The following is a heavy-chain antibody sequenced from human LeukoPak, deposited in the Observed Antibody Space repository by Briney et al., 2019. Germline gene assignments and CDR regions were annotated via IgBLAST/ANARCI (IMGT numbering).Heavy chain of an antibody. CDR3: AREAYDFWSGYSPSDP. D-gene: IGHD3-3*01. J-gene: IGHJ5*02. V-gene: IGHV1-2*06. Sequence: ASVKVSCKASGYTFTGYYMHWVRQAPGQGLEWMGRISPNSGGTNYAQKFQGRVTMTRDTSISTAYMELSRLRSDDTAVYYCAREAYDFWSGYSPSDPWGQGTLVSVSS. CDR1: GYTFTGYY. CDR2: ISPNSGGT.